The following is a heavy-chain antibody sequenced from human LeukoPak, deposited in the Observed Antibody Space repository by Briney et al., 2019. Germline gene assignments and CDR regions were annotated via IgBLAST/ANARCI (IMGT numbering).Heavy chain of an antibody. D-gene: IGHD6-13*01. CDR2: IYYGRNY. CDR1: GNSISSRSYY. CDR3: ATQSSSWHYLEY. J-gene: IGHJ4*02. Sequence: ASETLSLTCTVSGNSISSRSYYWGWIRQPPGKGLEWMGKIYYGRNYQWNSSLKSRVTISVDTSKNQFSLKLSSVTAADTAVYYCATQSSSWHYLEYWGQGTLVTVSS. V-gene: IGHV4-39*01.